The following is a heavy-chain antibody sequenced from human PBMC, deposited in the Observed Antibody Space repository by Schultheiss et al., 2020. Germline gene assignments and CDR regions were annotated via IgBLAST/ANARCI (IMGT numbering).Heavy chain of an antibody. D-gene: IGHD4-17*01. Sequence: SETLSLTCTVSGGSISSYYWSWIRQPPGKGLEWIGYIYYSGSTNYNPSLKSRVTISVDTSKNQFSLKLSSVTAADTAVYYCAKAPGDDYGDYLFDYWGQGTLVTVSS. J-gene: IGHJ4*02. CDR2: IYYSGST. CDR3: AKAPGDDYGDYLFDY. V-gene: IGHV4-59*12. CDR1: GGSISSYY.